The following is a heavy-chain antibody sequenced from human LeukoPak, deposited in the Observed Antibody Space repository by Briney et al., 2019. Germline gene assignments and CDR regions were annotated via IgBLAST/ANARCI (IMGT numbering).Heavy chain of an antibody. V-gene: IGHV7-4-1*02. CDR2: INTDTRNP. J-gene: IGHJ4*02. Sequence: GASVKVSCKASGYIFTEYAVTWVRQAPGQGLEWMGWINTDTRNPTYAQDFTGRFVFSLGTSVSTAYLQISSLKAEDTAMYYCARERGYTYGSLYYWGQGTLVTVSS. CDR3: ARERGYTYGSLYY. D-gene: IGHD5-18*01. CDR1: GYIFTEYA.